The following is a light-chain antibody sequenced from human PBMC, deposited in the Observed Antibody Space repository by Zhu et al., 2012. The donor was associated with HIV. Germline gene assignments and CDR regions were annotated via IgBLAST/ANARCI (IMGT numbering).Light chain of an antibody. Sequence: EIVLTQSPGTLSLSPGDRATLSCRASQSISSTFLAWYQQKPGQAPRLLIYGASTRAIGIPDRFSGSASGTDFSLTITRLEPEDFAVYYCQQYGSSPLTFGGGTKVRSN. CDR1: QSISSTF. J-gene: IGKJ4*01. CDR2: GAS. CDR3: QQYGSSPLT. V-gene: IGKV3-20*01.